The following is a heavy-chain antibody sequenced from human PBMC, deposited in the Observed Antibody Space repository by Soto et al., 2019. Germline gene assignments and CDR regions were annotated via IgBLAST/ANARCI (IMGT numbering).Heavy chain of an antibody. J-gene: IGHJ4*02. CDR3: ARRPDGMDY. CDR1: GGSFSGYH. CDR2: INYSGST. V-gene: IGHV4-34*01. Sequence: QVQLQQWGAGLLKPSETLSLTCAVYGGSFSGYHWGWVSQPPGRGLEWIGEINYSGSTKYNPSLKSRVTISVDTSKNHFSLKLTSVTAADTAVYFCARRPDGMDYWGQGALVTVSS.